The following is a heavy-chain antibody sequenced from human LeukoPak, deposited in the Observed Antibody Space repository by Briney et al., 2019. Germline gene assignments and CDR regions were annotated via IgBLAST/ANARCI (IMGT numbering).Heavy chain of an antibody. CDR3: AKDTYYYGSGSYYNSFDY. CDR1: GFTFSSYS. V-gene: IGHV3-21*01. CDR2: ISSSSSYI. Sequence: GGSLRLSCAASGFTFSSYSMNWVRQAPGKGLEWVSSISSSSSYIYYADSVKGRFTISRDNAKNSLYLQMNSLRAEDTAVYYCAKDTYYYGSGSYYNSFDYWGQGTMVTVSS. D-gene: IGHD3-10*01. J-gene: IGHJ4*03.